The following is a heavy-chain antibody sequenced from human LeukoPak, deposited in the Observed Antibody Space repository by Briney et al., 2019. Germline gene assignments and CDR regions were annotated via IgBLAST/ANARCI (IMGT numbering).Heavy chain of an antibody. Sequence: PGGSLRLSCAASGFIFSPYAMSWVRQAPGKGLEWVAGIAGGDDRFYADSVKGRFTISRDNSKNTLYLQMNSLRAEDTAVYYCARQYYYDISGYYYWGQGTLVTVSS. CDR3: ARQYYYDISGYYY. D-gene: IGHD3-22*01. CDR2: IAGGDDR. V-gene: IGHV3-23*01. J-gene: IGHJ4*02. CDR1: GFIFSPYA.